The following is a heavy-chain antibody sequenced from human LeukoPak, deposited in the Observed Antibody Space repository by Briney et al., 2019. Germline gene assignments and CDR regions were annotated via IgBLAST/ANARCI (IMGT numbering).Heavy chain of an antibody. CDR1: GGSISSGGYY. V-gene: IGHV4-31*03. CDR2: IYYSGST. J-gene: IGHJ4*02. Sequence: SQTLSLTCTVSGGSISSGGYYWSWIRQHPGKGLEWIGYIYYSGSTYYNPSLKSRVTISVDTSKNQFSLKLSSVTAADTAVYYCAGGYSYDGYYFDYWGQGTLVTVSS. CDR3: AGGYSYDGYYFDY. D-gene: IGHD5-18*01.